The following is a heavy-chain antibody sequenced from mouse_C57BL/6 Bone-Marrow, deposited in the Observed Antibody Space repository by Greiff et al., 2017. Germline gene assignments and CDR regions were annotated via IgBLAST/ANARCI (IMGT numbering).Heavy chain of an antibody. CDR2: IYPGDGDT. CDR3: ARGGDYDDY. D-gene: IGHD2-4*01. CDR1: GYAFSSYW. J-gene: IGHJ2*01. V-gene: IGHV1-80*01. Sequence: SGASVKISCKASGYAFSSYWMNWVKQRPGKGLEWLGQIYPGDGDTNYNGKFKGKATLTADQSSSTAYMRLRRLTYEDSAVYLCARGGDYDDYWGQGTTLTVSS.